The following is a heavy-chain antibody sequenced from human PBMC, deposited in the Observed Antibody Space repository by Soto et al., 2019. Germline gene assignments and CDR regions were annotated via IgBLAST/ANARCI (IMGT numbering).Heavy chain of an antibody. V-gene: IGHV4-61*01. J-gene: IGHJ4*02. D-gene: IGHD5-18*01. CDR2: IYYSGST. CDR3: ARGGGYSYTFDY. Sequence: KPSETLSLTCTVSGGSVSSGSYYWSWIRQPPGKGLEWIGYIYYSGSTNYNPSLKSRVTISVDTSKNQFSLKLSSVTAADAAVYYCARGGGYSYTFDYWGQGTLVTVSS. CDR1: GGSVSSGSYY.